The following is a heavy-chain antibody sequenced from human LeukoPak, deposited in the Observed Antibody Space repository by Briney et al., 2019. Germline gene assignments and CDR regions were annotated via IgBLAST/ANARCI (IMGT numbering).Heavy chain of an antibody. Sequence: SSETLSLTCTVSGGSISSNSYYWGWIRQSPGKGLEYIGTIYYSGSTYYSPSLKSRVTISVYTSKNQFSLKLSSVTAADTAVYYCAREGGVADYYYYYYMDVWGKGTTVTVSS. J-gene: IGHJ6*03. V-gene: IGHV4-39*07. D-gene: IGHD6-19*01. CDR3: AREGGVADYYYYYYMDV. CDR1: GGSISSNSYY. CDR2: IYYSGST.